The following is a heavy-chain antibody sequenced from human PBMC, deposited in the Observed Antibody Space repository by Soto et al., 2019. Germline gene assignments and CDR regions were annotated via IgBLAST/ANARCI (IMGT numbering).Heavy chain of an antibody. D-gene: IGHD3-10*01. CDR3: ARGIRRGRVGNWFNP. Sequence: SETLSLTCNVSGGSISSSGSHWCWIRQPPGKGLEWIGYIYYSGSTYYNPSLKSRVTVSVDTSKKQFSLKLTSVTAADTAVYYCARGIRRGRVGNWFNPWGQGTLVTVSS. J-gene: IGHJ5*02. CDR1: GGSISSSGSH. CDR2: IYYSGST. V-gene: IGHV4-31*03.